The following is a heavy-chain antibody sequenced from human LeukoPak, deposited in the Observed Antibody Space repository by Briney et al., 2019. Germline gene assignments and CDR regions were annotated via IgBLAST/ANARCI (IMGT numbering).Heavy chain of an antibody. Sequence: PGESLRLSCAASGFTFSSYAMHWVRQAPGKGLEWVAVISYDGSNKYYADSVKGRFTISRDNSKNTLYLQMNSLRAEDTAVYYCARSYGDYSGQDYWGQGTLVTVSS. V-gene: IGHV3-30*04. J-gene: IGHJ4*02. CDR2: ISYDGSNK. CDR3: ARSYGDYSGQDY. CDR1: GFTFSSYA. D-gene: IGHD4-17*01.